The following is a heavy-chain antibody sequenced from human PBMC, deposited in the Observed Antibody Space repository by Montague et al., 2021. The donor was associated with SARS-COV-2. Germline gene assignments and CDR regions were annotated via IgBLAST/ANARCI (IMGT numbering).Heavy chain of an antibody. CDR3: ASHGGYCTGGSCYYVY. D-gene: IGHD2-15*01. V-gene: IGHV4-59*02. Sequence: SETLSLTCSVSGGSVSTYYWSWIRQPPGKGLQWIGYIYYSGSTNYNPSLKSRVTISIDTSKNQFSLELSSVSTADMAVYYCASHGGYCTGGSCYYVYWGQGTLVTVSS. J-gene: IGHJ4*02. CDR2: IYYSGST. CDR1: GGSVSTYY.